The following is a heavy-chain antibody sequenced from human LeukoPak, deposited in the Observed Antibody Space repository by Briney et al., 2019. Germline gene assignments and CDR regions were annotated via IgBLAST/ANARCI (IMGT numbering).Heavy chain of an antibody. CDR1: GFTFSSYA. V-gene: IGHV3-30-3*01. CDR3: ASHIGVVVPAALKIFDY. CDR2: ISYDGSNK. Sequence: PGGSLRLSCAASGFTFSSYAMHWVRQAPGKGLEWVAVISYDGSNKYYADSVKGRFTISRDSSKNTLYLQMNSLRAEDTAVYYCASHIGVVVPAALKIFDYWGQGTLVTVSS. D-gene: IGHD2-2*01. J-gene: IGHJ4*02.